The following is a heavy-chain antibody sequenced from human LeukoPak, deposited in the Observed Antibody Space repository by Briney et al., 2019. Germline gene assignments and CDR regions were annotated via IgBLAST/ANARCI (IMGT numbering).Heavy chain of an antibody. Sequence: PGGSLRLSCAASGFTFSNYAMNGVRQAPGKGLEWVSAISGSGGTTYYGDSVKGRFTISRDNSKNTLYLQMKSLRAEDAAVYYCAKDTNSWPTYFDYWGQGILVTVSS. CDR3: AKDTNSWPTYFDY. J-gene: IGHJ4*02. CDR1: GFTFSNYA. D-gene: IGHD6-13*01. CDR2: ISGSGGTT. V-gene: IGHV3-23*01.